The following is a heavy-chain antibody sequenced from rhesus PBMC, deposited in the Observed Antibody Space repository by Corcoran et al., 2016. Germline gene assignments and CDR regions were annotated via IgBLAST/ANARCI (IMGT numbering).Heavy chain of an antibody. J-gene: IGHJ4*01. V-gene: IGHV1S9*01. CDR2: SDHNSGKT. CDR3: ARGVKGYFDY. CDR1: GSTFNSYY. Sequence: QAQLVQSGAEVKKPGASVKLSCEASGSTFNSYYINWVRQAPGQGHEWMGWSDHNSGKTGCAKKFQGGVTMTRDTSTSTVYMEVGSLRSEDTAVYYCARGVKGYFDYWGQGVLVTVSS.